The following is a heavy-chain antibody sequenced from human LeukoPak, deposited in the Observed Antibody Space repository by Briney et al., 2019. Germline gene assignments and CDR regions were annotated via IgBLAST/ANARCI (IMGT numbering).Heavy chain of an antibody. Sequence: GGSLRLSCAASGFTFSSYGMHWVRQAPGKGLEWVAVISYDGSNKYYADSVKGRSTISRDNSKNTLYLQMNSLRAEDTAVYYCARSSSVTIPGYYFDYWGQGTLVTVSS. CDR1: GFTFSSYG. CDR2: ISYDGSNK. J-gene: IGHJ4*02. D-gene: IGHD2-21*01. V-gene: IGHV3-30*03. CDR3: ARSSSVTIPGYYFDY.